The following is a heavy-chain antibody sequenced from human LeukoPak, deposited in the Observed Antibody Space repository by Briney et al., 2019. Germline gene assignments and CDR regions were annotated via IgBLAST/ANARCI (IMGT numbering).Heavy chain of an antibody. CDR1: GFTFSSYS. D-gene: IGHD3-22*01. Sequence: GGSLRLSCAASGFTFSSYSMNWVRQAPGKGLEWLSYISSGRGRSTIYYADSVKGRFSISRDNAKNILYLQINSLRAEDTAVYYCARDLKVEDNSGYYAFDYWGQGTLVTVSS. J-gene: IGHJ4*02. CDR2: ISSGRGRSTI. V-gene: IGHV3-48*04. CDR3: ARDLKVEDNSGYYAFDY.